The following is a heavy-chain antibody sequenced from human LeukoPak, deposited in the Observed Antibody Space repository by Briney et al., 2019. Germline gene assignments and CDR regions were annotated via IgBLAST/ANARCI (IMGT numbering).Heavy chain of an antibody. J-gene: IGHJ4*02. Sequence: ASVKVSCKASGGTFSSYAISWVRQATGQGLEWMGWMNPNSGNTGYAQKFQGRVTMTRNTSISTAYMELSSLRSEDTAVYYCARGSDYYDSSGYYELDYWGQGTLVTVSS. CDR3: ARGSDYYDSSGYYELDY. D-gene: IGHD3-22*01. V-gene: IGHV1-8*02. CDR1: GGTFSSYA. CDR2: MNPNSGNT.